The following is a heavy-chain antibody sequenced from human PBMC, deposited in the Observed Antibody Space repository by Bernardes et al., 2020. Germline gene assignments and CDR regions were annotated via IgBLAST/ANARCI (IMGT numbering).Heavy chain of an antibody. D-gene: IGHD6-19*01. CDR3: AKAAVASIPRDLDY. J-gene: IGHJ4*02. V-gene: IGHV3-23*01. Sequence: GSLRLSCAASGFTFSSCAMTWVRQAPGKGLEWVSSISGGGVSTYYADSVKGRFTISRDNSKSTVHLQMNSLRAEDTALYYCAKAAVASIPRDLDYWGQGTLVTVSS. CDR1: GFTFSSCA. CDR2: ISGGGVST.